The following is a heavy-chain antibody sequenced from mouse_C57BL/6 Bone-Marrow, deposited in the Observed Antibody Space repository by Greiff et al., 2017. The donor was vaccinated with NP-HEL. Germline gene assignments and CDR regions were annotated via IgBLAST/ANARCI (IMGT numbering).Heavy chain of an antibody. CDR1: GFTFTDYY. CDR3: ARYRLAVVATRAMDY. D-gene: IGHD1-1*01. Sequence: EVKLVESGGGLVQPGGSLSLSCAASGFTFTDYYMSWVRQPPGKALEWLGFIRNKANGYTTEYSASVKGRFTISRDNSQSILYLQMNALRAEDSATYYCARYRLAVVATRAMDYWGQGTSVTVSS. V-gene: IGHV7-3*01. J-gene: IGHJ4*01. CDR2: IRNKANGYTT.